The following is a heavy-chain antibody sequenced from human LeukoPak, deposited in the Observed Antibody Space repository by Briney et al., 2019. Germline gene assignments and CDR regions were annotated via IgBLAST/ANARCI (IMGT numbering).Heavy chain of an antibody. J-gene: IGHJ4*02. D-gene: IGHD4-17*01. CDR3: ASGPNVYGDYADY. CDR2: INHSGST. Sequence: PSETLSVTCAVYGGSFSGYYWSWIRQPPGKGLEWIGEINHSGSTNYNPSLKSRVTISVDTSKNQFSLKLSSVTAADTAVYYCASGPNVYGDYADYWGQGTLVTVSS. V-gene: IGHV4-34*01. CDR1: GGSFSGYY.